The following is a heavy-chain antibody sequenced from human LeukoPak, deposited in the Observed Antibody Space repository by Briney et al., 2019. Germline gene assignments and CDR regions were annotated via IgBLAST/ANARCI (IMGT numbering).Heavy chain of an antibody. D-gene: IGHD2-2*01. Sequence: GRSLRLSCAASGFTFSSCGMHWVRQAPGKGLEWVAVISYDGSNKYYADSVKGRFSVSRDNSKNTLYLQMNSLRPEDTAVYYCARDHQLQNGNWFDPWGQGTLVTVSS. V-gene: IGHV3-30*03. CDR3: ARDHQLQNGNWFDP. J-gene: IGHJ5*02. CDR2: ISYDGSNK. CDR1: GFTFSSCG.